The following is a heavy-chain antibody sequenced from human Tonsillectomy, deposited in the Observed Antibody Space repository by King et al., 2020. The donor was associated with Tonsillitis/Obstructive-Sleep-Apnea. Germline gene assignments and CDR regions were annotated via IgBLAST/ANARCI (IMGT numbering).Heavy chain of an antibody. CDR2: ISAYNGNT. J-gene: IGHJ6*03. CDR3: ARTGYCSSTSCSDSYMDV. CDR1: GYTFTSYG. Sequence: QLVQSGAEVKKPGASVKVSCKASGYTFTSYGISWVRQSPGQGLEWMGWISAYNGNTNYAQKLQGRVTMTTDTSTGTAYMELRSLRSDDTAVYYCARTGYCSSTSCSDSYMDVWGKGTTVTVSS. V-gene: IGHV1-18*01. D-gene: IGHD2-2*01.